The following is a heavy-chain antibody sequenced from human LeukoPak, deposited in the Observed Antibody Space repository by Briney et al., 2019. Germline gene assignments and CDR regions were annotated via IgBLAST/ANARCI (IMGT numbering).Heavy chain of an antibody. D-gene: IGHD3-22*01. Sequence: PGGSLRLSCAASGFTVSSNYMSWVRQAPGKGLEWVSVIYSGGSTYYADSVKGRFTISRHNSKNTLYLQMNSLRAEDTAVYYCARDSGLASSGYFNYWGQGTLVTVSS. J-gene: IGHJ4*02. CDR2: IYSGGST. CDR3: ARDSGLASSGYFNY. CDR1: GFTVSSNY. V-gene: IGHV3-53*04.